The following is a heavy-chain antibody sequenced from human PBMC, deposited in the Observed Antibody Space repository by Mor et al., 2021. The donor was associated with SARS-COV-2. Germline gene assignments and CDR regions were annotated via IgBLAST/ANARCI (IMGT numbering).Heavy chain of an antibody. CDR3: ARVLEYYYDSSGYSYYYYYGMDV. V-gene: IGHV4-59*01. J-gene: IGHJ6*02. Sequence: YNPSLKSRVTISVDTSKNQFSLKLSSVTAADTAVYYCARVLEYYYDSSGYSYYYYYGMDVWGQGTTVT. D-gene: IGHD3-22*01.